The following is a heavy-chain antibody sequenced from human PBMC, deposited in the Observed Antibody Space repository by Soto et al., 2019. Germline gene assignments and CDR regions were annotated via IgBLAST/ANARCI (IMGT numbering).Heavy chain of an antibody. Sequence: PGGSLRLSCAASGFTFSSYAMSWVRQAPGKGLEWVSAISGSGGSTYYADSVKGRFTISRDNSKNTLYLQMNSLRAEDTAVYYCAKGTGSTPYYYGMDVWGQGTTVTVSS. V-gene: IGHV3-23*01. D-gene: IGHD2-2*01. CDR1: GFTFSSYA. CDR2: ISGSGGST. CDR3: AKGTGSTPYYYGMDV. J-gene: IGHJ6*02.